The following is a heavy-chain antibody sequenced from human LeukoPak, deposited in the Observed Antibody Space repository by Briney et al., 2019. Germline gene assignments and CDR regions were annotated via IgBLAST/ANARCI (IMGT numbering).Heavy chain of an antibody. CDR2: IYHSGST. CDR1: GYSISSGYY. V-gene: IGHV4-38-2*01. CDR3: ATSDYGSGSHDY. J-gene: IGHJ4*02. D-gene: IGHD3-10*01. Sequence: SETLSLTCAVSGYSISSGYYWGWIRQPPGKWLEWIGSIYHSGSTYYNPSLKSRVTISVDTSKNQFSLKLSSVTAADTAVYYCATSDYGSGSHDYWGQGTLVTVSS.